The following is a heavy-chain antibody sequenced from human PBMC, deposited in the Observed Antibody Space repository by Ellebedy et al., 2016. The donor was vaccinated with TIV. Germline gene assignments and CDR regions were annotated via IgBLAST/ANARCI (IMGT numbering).Heavy chain of an antibody. V-gene: IGHV4-31*03. D-gene: IGHD4-11*01. Sequence: LRLSCTVSGGSISSGGYDWSWIRQHPGKGLEWIGYIYYSGSTYYNPSLKSRVTISVDTSKNQFSLKLSSVTAADTAVYYCARLDYSNYYFDYWGQGTLVTVSS. CDR3: ARLDYSNYYFDY. J-gene: IGHJ4*02. CDR1: GGSISSGGYD. CDR2: IYYSGST.